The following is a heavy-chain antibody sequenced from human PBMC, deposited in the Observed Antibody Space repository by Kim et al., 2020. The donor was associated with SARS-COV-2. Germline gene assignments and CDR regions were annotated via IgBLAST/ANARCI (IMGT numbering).Heavy chain of an antibody. CDR3: AREGFRGLTHY. Sequence: YNPAHKDRVTGSIDTSKNQFSLKLSSVTAADTAVYYCAREGFRGLTHYWGQGTLVTVSS. J-gene: IGHJ4*02. V-gene: IGHV4-31*02. D-gene: IGHD3-10*01.